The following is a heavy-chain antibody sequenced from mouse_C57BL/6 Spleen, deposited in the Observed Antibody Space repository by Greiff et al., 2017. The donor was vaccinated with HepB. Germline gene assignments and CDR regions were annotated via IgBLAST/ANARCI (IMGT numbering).Heavy chain of an antibody. V-gene: IGHV1-64*01. CDR1: GYTFTSYW. J-gene: IGHJ4*01. Sequence: QVQLQQPGAELVKPGASVKLSCKASGYTFTSYWMHWVKQRPGQGLEWIGMIHPNSGSTNYNEKFKSKATLTVDKSSSTAYMQLSSLTSEDSAVYYCARCGVYYGNYEGYAMDYWGQGTSVTVSS. D-gene: IGHD2-1*01. CDR3: ARCGVYYGNYEGYAMDY. CDR2: IHPNSGST.